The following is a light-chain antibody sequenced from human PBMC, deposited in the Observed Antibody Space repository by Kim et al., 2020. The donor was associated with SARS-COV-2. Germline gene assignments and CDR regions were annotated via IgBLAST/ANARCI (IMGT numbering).Light chain of an antibody. CDR2: DFN. V-gene: IGLV2-14*03. J-gene: IGLJ2*01. CDR3: TSYTRSSTLV. CDR1: SSDVGGYKF. Sequence: QSALTQPASVSGSPGQSIAISCTGTSSDVGGYKFVSWYQQHPGKAPNLLIYDFNNRPSGVSDRFSGSKSGNTASLTISGLQAEDEADYYCTSYTRSSTLVFGGGTQLTVL.